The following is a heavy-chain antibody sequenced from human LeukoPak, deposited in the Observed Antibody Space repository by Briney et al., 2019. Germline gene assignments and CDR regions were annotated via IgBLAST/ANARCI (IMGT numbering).Heavy chain of an antibody. Sequence: PGGSLRLSCAASGFTFSSHSMNWVRQAPGKGLEWVSSISGGSIYIYYADSLKGRFTISRDNAKNSLYLQMNSLRAEDTAVYYCAKDPPGTVTTRSYYFDYWGQGTLVTVSS. CDR1: GFTFSSHS. D-gene: IGHD4-17*01. CDR3: AKDPPGTVTTRSYYFDY. CDR2: ISGGSIYI. J-gene: IGHJ4*02. V-gene: IGHV3-21*04.